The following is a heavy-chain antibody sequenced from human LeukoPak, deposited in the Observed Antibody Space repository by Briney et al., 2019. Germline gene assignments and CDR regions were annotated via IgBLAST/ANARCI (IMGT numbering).Heavy chain of an antibody. Sequence: PSQTLSLTCAVSGGSISSGGYSWSWIRQPPGKGLEWIGYIYHSGSTNYNPSLKSRVTISVDTSKNQFSLKLSSVTAADTAVYYCAAGNDYFDYWGQGTLVTVSS. V-gene: IGHV4-30-2*01. CDR3: AAGNDYFDY. CDR2: IYHSGST. CDR1: GGSISSGGYS. J-gene: IGHJ4*02. D-gene: IGHD4-23*01.